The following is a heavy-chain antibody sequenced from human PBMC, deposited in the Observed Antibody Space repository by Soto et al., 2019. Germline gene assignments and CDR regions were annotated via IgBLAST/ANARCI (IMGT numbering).Heavy chain of an antibody. D-gene: IGHD3-10*01. V-gene: IGHV4-39*07. CDR2: IYYSGRT. Sequence: SETLSLTCTVSGGSISSSSYYWGWIRQPPGKGLEWIGSIYYSGRTYYNPSLKSRVTISVDTSKNQFSQKLSSVTAADTAVYYCARYYYGSGSYYFDYWGQGTLVTVSS. J-gene: IGHJ4*02. CDR3: ARYYYGSGSYYFDY. CDR1: GGSISSSSYY.